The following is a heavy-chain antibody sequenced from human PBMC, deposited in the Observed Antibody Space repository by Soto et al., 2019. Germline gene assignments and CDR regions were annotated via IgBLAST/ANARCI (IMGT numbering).Heavy chain of an antibody. V-gene: IGHV1-18*01. D-gene: IGHD2-15*01. CDR3: ASGYCSGGSCYSGGYYYYMDV. J-gene: IGHJ6*03. CDR1: GYTFTSYG. Sequence: ASVKVSCKASGYTFTSYGISWVRQAPGQGLEWMGWISAYNGNTNYAQKLQGRVTMTTDTSTSTAYMELRSLRSDDTAVYYCASGYCSGGSCYSGGYYYYMDVWGKGITVTVSS. CDR2: ISAYNGNT.